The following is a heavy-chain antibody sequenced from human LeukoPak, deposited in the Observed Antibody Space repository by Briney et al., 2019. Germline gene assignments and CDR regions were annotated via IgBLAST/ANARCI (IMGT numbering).Heavy chain of an antibody. D-gene: IGHD2-2*01. CDR3: ASLGYCSSTSCLY. V-gene: IGHV3-23*01. J-gene: IGHJ4*02. Sequence: GGSLRLSCAASGFTFSSYAMNWVRQAPGRGLEWVSGFSGSGGTTYYADSVKGRFTISRDNAKNSLYLQMNSLRAEDTALYYCASLGYCSSTSCLYWGQGTLVTVSS. CDR2: FSGSGGTT. CDR1: GFTFSSYA.